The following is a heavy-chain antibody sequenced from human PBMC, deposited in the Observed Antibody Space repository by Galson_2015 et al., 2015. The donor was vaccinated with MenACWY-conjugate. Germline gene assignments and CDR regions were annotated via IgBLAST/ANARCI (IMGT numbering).Heavy chain of an antibody. J-gene: IGHJ5*01. Sequence: SLRLSCAASGFTFSSYWMHWVRQPPGKGLEWVSFIKSDGSVTNCADSVKGRFTISTDNTKNMVDLQMDGLGVEDTAVYFCARENNSPFVSSCHGTLFP. CDR2: IKSDGSVT. CDR3: ARENNSPFVS. V-gene: IGHV3-74*01. D-gene: IGHD1-1*01. CDR1: GFTFSSYW.